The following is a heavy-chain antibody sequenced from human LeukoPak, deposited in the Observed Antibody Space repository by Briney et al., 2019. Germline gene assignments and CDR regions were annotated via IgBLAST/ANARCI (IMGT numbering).Heavy chain of an antibody. V-gene: IGHV4-59*01. Sequence: SETLSLTCTVSGGSISSYYWSWIRQPPGKGLEWIGYIYDSGSTNYNPSLKSRATISVDTSKNQFSLKLSSVTAADTAVYYCARGGTRRLFDYWGQGTLVTVSP. J-gene: IGHJ4*02. CDR2: IYDSGST. CDR1: GGSISSYY. CDR3: ARGGTRRLFDY. D-gene: IGHD2-8*01.